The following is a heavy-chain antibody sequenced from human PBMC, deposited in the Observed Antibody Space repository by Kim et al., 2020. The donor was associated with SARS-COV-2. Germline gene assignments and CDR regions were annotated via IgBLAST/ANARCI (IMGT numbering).Heavy chain of an antibody. V-gene: IGHV4-59*08. CDR1: GASISPRY. Sequence: SETLSLTCSVSGASISPRYWSWIRQHPGKGLEWIGYIYHSGSTNYNPSLKSRVSISVDKAKNQFSLTLTSVTAADTAVYICARHSPEDTSRFDFWGRGTL. J-gene: IGHJ4*02. CDR2: IYHSGST. CDR3: ARHSPEDTSRFDF.